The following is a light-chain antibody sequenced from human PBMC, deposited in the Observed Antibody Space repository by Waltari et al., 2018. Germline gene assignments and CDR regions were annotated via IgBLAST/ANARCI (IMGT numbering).Light chain of an antibody. CDR3: QSYDSSLSGSI. J-gene: IGLJ2*01. CDR2: GNS. Sequence: QSGLTQPPSVSGAPGQRVTISCTGSSSKIGAGYDVHWYQLLPGTAPKLLIYGNSNRPSGVPDRFSGSKSGTSASLAITGLQAEDEADYYCQSYDSSLSGSIFGGGTKLTVL. CDR1: SSKIGAGYD. V-gene: IGLV1-40*01.